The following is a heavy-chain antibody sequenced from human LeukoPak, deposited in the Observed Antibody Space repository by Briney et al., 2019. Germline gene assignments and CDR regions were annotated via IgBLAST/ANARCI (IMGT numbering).Heavy chain of an antibody. V-gene: IGHV1-2*02. CDR2: INPNNGVT. J-gene: IGHJ4*02. D-gene: IGHD3-10*01. CDR1: GYTFTDYY. CDR3: ARGRSFGELGGY. Sequence: GASVKVSCKASGYTFTDYYIHWVRQAPGQGLEWMGWINPNNGVTNYAQKFQGRVSMTRDTSISTAYMELSRLRSDDTAVYFCARGRSFGELGGYWGQGTPVTVSS.